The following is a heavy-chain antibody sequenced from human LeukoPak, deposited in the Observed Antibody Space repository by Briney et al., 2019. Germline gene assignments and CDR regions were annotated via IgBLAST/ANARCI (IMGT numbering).Heavy chain of an antibody. CDR3: ARGPRITLVRGGQWYYYMDV. D-gene: IGHD3-10*01. Sequence: ASVKVSCKASGYTFTSYDINWVRQATGQGLEWMGWMNPNSGNTGYAQKFQGRVTMTRNTSISTAYMELSSLRSEDTAVYYCARGPRITLVRGGQWYYYMDVWGKGTTVTISS. CDR2: MNPNSGNT. V-gene: IGHV1-8*01. J-gene: IGHJ6*03. CDR1: GYTFTSYD.